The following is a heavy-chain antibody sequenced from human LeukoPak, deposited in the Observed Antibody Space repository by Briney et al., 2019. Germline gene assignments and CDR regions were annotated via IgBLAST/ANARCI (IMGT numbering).Heavy chain of an antibody. Sequence: GASVKVSCKASGYTFTSYDINWVRQATGQGLEWMGWMNPNSGNTGYAQKFQGRVTMTRNTSISTAYMELSSLRAEDTAVYYCAKGPMATLYFDYWGQGTLVTVSS. J-gene: IGHJ4*02. CDR1: GYTFTSYD. CDR2: MNPNSGNT. D-gene: IGHD5-24*01. V-gene: IGHV1-8*01. CDR3: AKGPMATLYFDY.